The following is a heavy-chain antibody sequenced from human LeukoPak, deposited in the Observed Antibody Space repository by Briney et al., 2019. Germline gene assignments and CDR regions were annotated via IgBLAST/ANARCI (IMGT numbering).Heavy chain of an antibody. CDR2: INHSGST. CDR1: GFTFSSYS. Sequence: GSLRLSCAASGFTFSSYSMNWVRQAPGKGLEWIGEINHSGSTNYNPSLKSRVTISVDTSKNQFSLKLSSVTAADTAVYYCARGFPSGYQLPATFDIWGQGTMVTVSS. CDR3: ARGFPSGYQLPATFDI. V-gene: IGHV4-34*01. D-gene: IGHD2-2*01. J-gene: IGHJ3*02.